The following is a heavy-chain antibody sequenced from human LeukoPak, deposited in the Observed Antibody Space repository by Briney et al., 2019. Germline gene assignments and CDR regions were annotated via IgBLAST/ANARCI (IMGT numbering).Heavy chain of an antibody. V-gene: IGHV3-7*01. D-gene: IGHD3-22*01. Sequence: GGSLRLSCAASGFTFNSYWMSWVRQAPGKGLEWVANIKQDGSEKYYVDSVKGRFTISRDNAKNSLYLQMNSLRAEDTAVYYCARDRNSGCFYFDYWGQGTLVTVSS. CDR1: GFTFNSYW. CDR3: ARDRNSGCFYFDY. CDR2: IKQDGSEK. J-gene: IGHJ4*02.